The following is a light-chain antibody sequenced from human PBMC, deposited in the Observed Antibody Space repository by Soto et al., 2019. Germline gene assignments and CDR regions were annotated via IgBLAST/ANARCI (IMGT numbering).Light chain of an antibody. J-gene: IGLJ1*01. CDR2: DVS. V-gene: IGLV2-14*01. CDR3: NSYTTSSSLDV. Sequence: QSALTQPASVSGSPGQSITISCTGTSSDIGGYDYVSWYQQYPGKAPKLMIYDVSNRPSGVSDRFSGSKSANTASLTISGLQAGDEADYYCNSYTTSSSLDVYGTGTKVTVL. CDR1: SSDIGGYDY.